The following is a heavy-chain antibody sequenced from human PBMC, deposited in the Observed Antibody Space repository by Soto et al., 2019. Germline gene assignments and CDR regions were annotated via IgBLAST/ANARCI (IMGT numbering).Heavy chain of an antibody. CDR2: INWDGRIA. CDR3: AKDEGAAVESPGD. J-gene: IGHJ4*01. Sequence: GGSLRPSSAASGFIFDDFTIHWVRLVPGKGLQWVSYINWDGRIAMYADSVKGRFTISRDNTNNHLYLQMNSLRSDDTALYYCAKDEGAAVESPGDWGHGTLVTVSS. CDR1: GFIFDDFT. D-gene: IGHD6-13*01. V-gene: IGHV3-43*01.